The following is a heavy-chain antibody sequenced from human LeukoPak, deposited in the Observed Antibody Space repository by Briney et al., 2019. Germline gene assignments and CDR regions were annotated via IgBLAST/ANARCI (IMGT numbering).Heavy chain of an antibody. CDR3: ARDSVPAAANSYNWFDP. CDR1: GYTLTGYY. V-gene: IGHV1-2*02. J-gene: IGHJ5*02. D-gene: IGHD2-2*01. CDR2: INPNSGAT. Sequence: ASVKVSCKASGYTLTGYYMHWVRQAPGQGLEWMGWINPNSGATNYAQQFQGRVTMTRDTSISTAYMELSRLRSDDTAVYYCARDSVPAAANSYNWFDPWGQGTLVTVSS.